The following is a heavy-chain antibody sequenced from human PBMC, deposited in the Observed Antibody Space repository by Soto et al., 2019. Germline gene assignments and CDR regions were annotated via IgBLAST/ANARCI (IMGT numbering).Heavy chain of an antibody. CDR3: AREGGLYGDYVLDNWFDP. D-gene: IGHD4-17*01. J-gene: IGHJ5*02. V-gene: IGHV4-31*03. CDR1: GGSISSGGYY. CDR2: IYYSGST. Sequence: QVQLQESGPGLVKPSQTLSLTCTVSGGSISSGGYYWSWIRQHPGKGLEWIGYIYYSGSTYYNPSLKSRVTISVDTSKNQFSLKLSSVTAADTAVYYCAREGGLYGDYVLDNWFDPWGQGTLVTVSS.